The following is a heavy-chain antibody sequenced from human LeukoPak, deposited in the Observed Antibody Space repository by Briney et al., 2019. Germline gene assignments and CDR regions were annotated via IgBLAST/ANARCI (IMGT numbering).Heavy chain of an antibody. V-gene: IGHV1-69*04. D-gene: IGHD6-19*01. J-gene: IGHJ3*02. CDR3: AGGIPVAVNTEQAFGI. CDR2: IIPMFGIA. Sequence: ASVKVSCKASGGAFSSYAISWVRQAPGRGLEWMGRIIPMFGIANYAQKFQGRVTITADKSTSTAYMELSSLRSEDTAVYYCAGGIPVAVNTEQAFGIWGQGTMVTVSS. CDR1: GGAFSSYA.